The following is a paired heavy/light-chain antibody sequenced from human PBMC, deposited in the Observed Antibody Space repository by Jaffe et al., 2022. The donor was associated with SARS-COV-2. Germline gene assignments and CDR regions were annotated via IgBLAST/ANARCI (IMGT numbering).Heavy chain of an antibody. V-gene: IGHV3-11*01. CDR1: GFTFSDYY. J-gene: IGHJ4*02. D-gene: IGHD3-22*01. Sequence: QVQLVESGGGLVKPGGSLRLSCVVSGFTFSDYYMSWIRQAPGKGLEWISYISGGGDATYYADSVKGRFTISRDNAKDSLYLQMNSLRAADTAVYYCARTLSDSTGYYGEDYWGQGTLVTVSS. CDR3: ARTLSDSTGYYGEDY. CDR2: ISGGGDAT.
Light chain of an antibody. CDR3: SSYTINNIPV. J-gene: IGLJ3*02. CDR1: NNDVGAFNY. V-gene: IGLV2-14*01. CDR2: AVV. Sequence: QSALTQPASVSGSPGQSITISCTGTNNDVGAFNYVSWYQQHPGNAPKILIYAVVGRPSGVSYRFSGSKSGNTASLTISGLQSEDEADYYCSSYTINNIPVFGGGTKLTVL.